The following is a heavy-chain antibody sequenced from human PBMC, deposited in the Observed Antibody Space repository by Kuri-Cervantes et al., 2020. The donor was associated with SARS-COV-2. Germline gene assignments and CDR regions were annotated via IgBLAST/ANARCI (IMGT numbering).Heavy chain of an antibody. CDR2: IKQDGSEK. V-gene: IGHV3-7*01. J-gene: IGHJ2*01. D-gene: IGHD2-2*02. CDR1: GFTFSSYW. Sequence: GGSLRLSCAASGFTFSSYWMSWVRQAPGKGLEWVANIKQDGSEKYYVDSVKGRFTISGDNAKNSLYLQMNSLRAEDTAVYYCARARRGDIVVVPAAIASQVHPGNWYFDLWGRGTLVTVSS. CDR3: ARARRGDIVVVPAAIASQVHPGNWYFDL.